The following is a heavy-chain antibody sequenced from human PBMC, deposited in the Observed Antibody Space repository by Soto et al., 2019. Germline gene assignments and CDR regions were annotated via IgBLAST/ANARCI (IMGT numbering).Heavy chain of an antibody. J-gene: IGHJ4*02. CDR2: ISYDGSEK. D-gene: IGHD2-2*02. Sequence: GGSLRLSCAASGFTFSGYGMHWVRQAPGKGLEWVAVISYDGSEKYYVDSVKGRFTISKDNSKNTLYLQMNSLRPEDTAVYYCAKSPNFYCSSPNCYKYYFDHWGQGTRVTVSS. CDR3: AKSPNFYCSSPNCYKYYFDH. CDR1: GFTFSGYG. V-gene: IGHV3-30*18.